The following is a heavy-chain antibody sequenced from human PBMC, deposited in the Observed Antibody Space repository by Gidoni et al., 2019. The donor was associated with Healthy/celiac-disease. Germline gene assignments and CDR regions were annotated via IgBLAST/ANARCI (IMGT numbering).Heavy chain of an antibody. Sequence: QVQLVQSGAEVKKPGSSVKVSCNASGGTFSSYAISWVRQAPGQGLEWIGRIIPILGIANYAQKFQGRVTITADKSTSTAYMELSSLRSEDTAVYYCARWRAGLGANPGDAFDIWGQGTMVTVSS. V-gene: IGHV1-69*04. J-gene: IGHJ3*02. D-gene: IGHD1-26*01. CDR3: ARWRAGLGANPGDAFDI. CDR1: GGTFSSYA. CDR2: IIPILGIA.